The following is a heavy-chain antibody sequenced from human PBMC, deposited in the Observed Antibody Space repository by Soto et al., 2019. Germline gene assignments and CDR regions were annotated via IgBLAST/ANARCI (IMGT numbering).Heavy chain of an antibody. CDR3: ARVLYYGSASYSPYGMDV. Sequence: QVQLVQYGAEVKKPGSSVKVSCKTSGVSYNNNGIGWVRQAPGHGLEWMGGVSPPFRTSNYARKFQGRISITADASTGTVNMELSSLTSEDTAQYYCARVLYYGSASYSPYGMDVWGQGTTVTVSS. D-gene: IGHD3-10*01. V-gene: IGHV1-69*01. CDR1: GVSYNNNG. J-gene: IGHJ6*02. CDR2: VSPPFRTS.